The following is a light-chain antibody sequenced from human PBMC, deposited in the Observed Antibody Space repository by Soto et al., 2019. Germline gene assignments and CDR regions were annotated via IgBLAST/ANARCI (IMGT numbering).Light chain of an antibody. CDR1: TSNIGTNY. V-gene: IGLV1-51*01. CDR3: GTWDYDLRGVL. J-gene: IGLJ2*01. Sequence: QSVLTQPPSVSAAPGQKVTISCSGGTSNIGTNYVSWYQHLPGTAPKLLIYDNLERPSGMPDRFSGSESDTSATLVIAGLQPGDEATYYCGTWDYDLRGVLFGGGTKLTVL. CDR2: DNL.